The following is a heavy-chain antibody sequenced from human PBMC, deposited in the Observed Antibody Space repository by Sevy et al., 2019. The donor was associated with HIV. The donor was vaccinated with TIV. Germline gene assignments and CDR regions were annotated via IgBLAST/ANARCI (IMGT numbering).Heavy chain of an antibody. J-gene: IGHJ2*01. CDR1: GFTFDDYA. V-gene: IGHV3-9*01. D-gene: IGHD1-26*01. CDR2: ISWNSGSI. Sequence: GGSLRLSCAASGFTFDDYAMHWVRQAPGKGLEWVSGISWNSGSIGYADSVKGRFTISRDNAKNSLYLQMNSLRAEDTALYYYAKDTSGVVGATDSGYFDLWGRGTLVTVSS. CDR3: AKDTSGVVGATDSGYFDL.